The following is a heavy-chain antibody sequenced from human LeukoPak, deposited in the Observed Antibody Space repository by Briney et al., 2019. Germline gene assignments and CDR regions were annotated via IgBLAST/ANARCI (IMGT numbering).Heavy chain of an antibody. CDR2: ISYDGSNK. J-gene: IGHJ4*02. V-gene: IGHV3-30*18. CDR1: GFTFSSYG. Sequence: GGSLRFSCAASGFTFSSYGMHWVRQAPGKGLEWVAVISYDGSNKYYADSVKGRFTISRDNSKNTLYLQMNSLRAEDTAVYYCAKDLNWSMDYWGQGTLVTVSS. D-gene: IGHD1-20*01. CDR3: AKDLNWSMDY.